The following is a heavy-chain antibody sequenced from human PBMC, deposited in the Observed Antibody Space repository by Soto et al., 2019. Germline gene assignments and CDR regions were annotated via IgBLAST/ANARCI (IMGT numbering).Heavy chain of an antibody. V-gene: IGHV4-39*01. Sequence: SETLSLTCTVSGGSISSSSYYWGWIRQPPGKGLEWIGSIYYSGSTYYNPSLKSRVTISVDTSKNQFSLKLSSATAADTAVYYCARQGGYSYGRFFDYWGQGTLVTVSS. D-gene: IGHD5-18*01. J-gene: IGHJ4*02. CDR2: IYYSGST. CDR1: GGSISSSSYY. CDR3: ARQGGYSYGRFFDY.